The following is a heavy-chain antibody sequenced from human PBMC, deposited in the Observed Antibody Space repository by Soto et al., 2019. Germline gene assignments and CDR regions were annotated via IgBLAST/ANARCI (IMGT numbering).Heavy chain of an antibody. V-gene: IGHV3-53*01. CDR1: GFTVSSNF. J-gene: IGHJ4*02. D-gene: IGHD1-26*01. CDR3: ATRVGASGRYYFDY. Sequence: GGSLRLSCAASGFTVSSNFMSWVRQAPGKGLEWVSVIYTNDDTYYADSVKGRFTISRDNSKYTLYLQMDSLRAEDTAIYYCATRVGASGRYYFDYWGQGALVTVSS. CDR2: IYTNDDT.